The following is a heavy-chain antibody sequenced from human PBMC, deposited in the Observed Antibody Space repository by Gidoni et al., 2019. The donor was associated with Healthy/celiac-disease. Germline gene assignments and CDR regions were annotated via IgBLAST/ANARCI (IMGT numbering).Heavy chain of an antibody. J-gene: IGHJ4*02. CDR2: INHSGST. D-gene: IGHD4-17*01. Sequence: VQLQQWGAGLLKPSETLSLTCAVYGGSFSGYYWSWIRQPPGKGLEWIGEINHSGSTNYNPSLKSRVTISVDTSKNQFSLKLSSVTAADTAVYYCARGHRTTVTPYYFDYWGQGTLVTVSS. CDR3: ARGHRTTVTPYYFDY. CDR1: GGSFSGYY. V-gene: IGHV4-34*01.